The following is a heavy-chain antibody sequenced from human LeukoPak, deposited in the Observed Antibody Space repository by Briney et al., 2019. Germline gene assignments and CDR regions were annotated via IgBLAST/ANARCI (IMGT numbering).Heavy chain of an antibody. CDR2: INSNDGTT. V-gene: IGHV1-46*01. CDR3: AIGTVALDY. Sequence: ASVKVSCKASGYTFSTYFMHWVRQAPGQGLEWMGIINSNDGTTSYAQKFQGKVTMARDTSTGTLYMQLSGLRSEDTAVYYCAIGTVALDYWGRGTRVIVSS. D-gene: IGHD5-12*01. CDR1: GYTFSTYF. J-gene: IGHJ4*02.